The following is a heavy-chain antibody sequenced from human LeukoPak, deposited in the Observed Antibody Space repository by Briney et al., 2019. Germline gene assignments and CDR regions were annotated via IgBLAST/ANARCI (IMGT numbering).Heavy chain of an antibody. D-gene: IGHD4-17*01. J-gene: IGHJ4*02. CDR1: GYIFTNYW. CDR3: ARRTTVTPKMFEY. V-gene: IGHV5-51*01. Sequence: GESLKISCKGSGYIFTNYWIGWVRQMPGKGLEWMGIIYPGDSDTRYSPSFQGQVTISADKSISTAYLQWSSLKASDTAMYYCARRTTVTPKMFEYWGQGTLVTVSS. CDR2: IYPGDSDT.